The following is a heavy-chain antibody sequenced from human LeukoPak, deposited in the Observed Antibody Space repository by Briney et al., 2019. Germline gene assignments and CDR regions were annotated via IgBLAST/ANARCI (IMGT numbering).Heavy chain of an antibody. D-gene: IGHD6-19*01. V-gene: IGHV3-53*01. Sequence: PGGSLRLSCAASGFTVSNNYMSWVRQAPGKGLEWVSVIYSGGSTYYADSVKGRFTISRDNSKNTLYLQMNSLRAEDTAVYYCARDLGYSSGWLRGYFDYWGQGTLVTVSS. CDR3: ARDLGYSSGWLRGYFDY. J-gene: IGHJ4*02. CDR1: GFTVSNNY. CDR2: IYSGGST.